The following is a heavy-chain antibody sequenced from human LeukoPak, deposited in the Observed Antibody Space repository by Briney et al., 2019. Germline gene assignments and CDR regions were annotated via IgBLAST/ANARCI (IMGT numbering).Heavy chain of an antibody. CDR1: GFAFSSYA. CDR3: ARESAVGYGSFDY. Sequence: GGSLRLSCAASGFAFSSYAMSWVRQAPGAGLEWVSSISGGGGGTYYADSVKGRFAISRDNAKNTLYLQMNSLRAEDTAVYYCARESAVGYGSFDYWGQGTLVTVSS. D-gene: IGHD6-19*01. J-gene: IGHJ4*02. V-gene: IGHV3-23*01. CDR2: ISGGGGGT.